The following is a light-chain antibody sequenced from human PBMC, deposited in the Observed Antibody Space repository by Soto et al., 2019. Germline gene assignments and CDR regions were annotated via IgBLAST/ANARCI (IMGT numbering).Light chain of an antibody. J-gene: IGLJ2*01. V-gene: IGLV3-21*02. CDR3: QVWHIISDHVV. CDR2: GDS. Sequence: SYELTQPPSVSVAPGQTARITCEGNNIGSKSVHWYQQKPGQAPVLVVYGDSDRPSGTPERFSGSDSGNTATLTIGGVEAGDEADYYCQVWHIISDHVVFGGETKLTVL. CDR1: NIGSKS.